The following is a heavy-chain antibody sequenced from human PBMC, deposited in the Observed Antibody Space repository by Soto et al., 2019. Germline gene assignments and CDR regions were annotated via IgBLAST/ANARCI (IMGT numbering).Heavy chain of an antibody. CDR3: ARSIVVVTALDY. CDR2: INAGNGNT. CDR1: GYTFTSYA. V-gene: IGHV1-3*05. D-gene: IGHD2-21*02. Sequence: QVKLVQSGAEEKKPGASVKVSGKASGYTFTSYAMHSGRQAPGQRLEWMGWINAGNGNTKYSQKFQRRVNITRDTSASTAYMELSSLRSEDTAVYYCARSIVVVTALDYWGQGTLVTVSS. J-gene: IGHJ4*02.